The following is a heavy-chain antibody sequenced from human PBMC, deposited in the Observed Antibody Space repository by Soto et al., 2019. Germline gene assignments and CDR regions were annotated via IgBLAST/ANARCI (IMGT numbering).Heavy chain of an antibody. J-gene: IGHJ6*02. Sequence: PGGSLRLSCAASGFTVSSNYMSWVRQAPGKGLEWVSVIYSGGSTYYADSVKGRFTISRDNSKNTLYLQMNSLRAEDTAVYYCARDRYYYGSSGYSPGAYYYYGMDVWGQGTTVTVS. CDR1: GFTVSSNY. V-gene: IGHV3-53*01. D-gene: IGHD3-22*01. CDR2: IYSGGST. CDR3: ARDRYYYGSSGYSPGAYYYYGMDV.